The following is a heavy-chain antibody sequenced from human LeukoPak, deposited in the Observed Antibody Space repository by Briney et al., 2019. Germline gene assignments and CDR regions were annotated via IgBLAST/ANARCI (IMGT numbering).Heavy chain of an antibody. D-gene: IGHD3-3*01. V-gene: IGHV3-43*01. J-gene: IGHJ4*02. Sequence: GGSLRLSCAASGFTFDDYTMHWVRQAPGKGLEWVSLISWDGGSTYYADSVKGRFTISRDNSKNSLYLQMNSLRTEDTALYYCARAGYDFRSGYFFDYWGRGTLVTVSS. CDR2: ISWDGGST. CDR3: ARAGYDFRSGYFFDY. CDR1: GFTFDDYT.